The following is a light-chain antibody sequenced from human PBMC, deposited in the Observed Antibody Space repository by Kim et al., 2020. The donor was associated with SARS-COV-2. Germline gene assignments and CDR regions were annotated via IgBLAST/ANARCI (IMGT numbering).Light chain of an antibody. J-gene: IGLJ3*02. CDR2: DVS. CDR1: SSDVGGYNY. CDR3: SSYTSSSTWV. Sequence: GQSITISCTGTSSDVGGYNYVSWYQPHPGKAPKLMIYDVSKRPSGVSNRFSGSKSGNTASLTISGLQAEDEADYYCSSYTSSSTWVFGGGTQLTVL. V-gene: IGLV2-14*04.